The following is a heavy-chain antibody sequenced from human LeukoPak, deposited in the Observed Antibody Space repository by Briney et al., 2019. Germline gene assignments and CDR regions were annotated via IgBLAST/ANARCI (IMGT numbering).Heavy chain of an antibody. J-gene: IGHJ4*01. D-gene: IGHD6-6*01. V-gene: IGHV3-74*01. CDR1: GFTFSSYW. CDR3: TTIRPDY. CDR2: IKDDDSDT. Sequence: GGSLRLSCAASGFTFSSYWMHWVRQAPGKGLVWVARIKDDDSDTDYADSVRGRFTISRDNTKNTLYLQMNNLRAEDTAVYFCTTIRPDYWSHGTLVTVSS.